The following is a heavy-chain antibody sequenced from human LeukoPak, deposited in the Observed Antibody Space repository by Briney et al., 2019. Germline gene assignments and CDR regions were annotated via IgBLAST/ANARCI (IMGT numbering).Heavy chain of an antibody. CDR2: FIPIFGTA. CDR3: ARELLGHNSNSDY. Sequence: GASVKVSCKASGGTFSSYAISWVRQAPGQGFEWMGGFIPIFGTANYAQNFQGRVMITADESTSTAYMELSSLRSEDTAVYYCARELLGHNSNSDYWGQGTLVTVSS. V-gene: IGHV1-69*01. D-gene: IGHD4-11*01. CDR1: GGTFSSYA. J-gene: IGHJ4*02.